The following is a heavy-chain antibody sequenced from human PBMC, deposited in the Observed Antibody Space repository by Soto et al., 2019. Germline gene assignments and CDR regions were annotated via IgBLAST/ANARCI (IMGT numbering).Heavy chain of an antibody. Sequence: QVQLQESGPGLVKPSQTLSLTCTVSGGSISSGDYYWSWIRQPPGKGLEWIGYIYYSGSTYYSPSLKSRVTISVATSTPQFSLKLSSVTAADTAAYYCARERPAGARLDPWGQGTLVTVSS. V-gene: IGHV4-30-4*01. D-gene: IGHD6-13*01. CDR1: GGSISSGDYY. CDR2: IYYSGST. J-gene: IGHJ5*02. CDR3: ARERPAGARLDP.